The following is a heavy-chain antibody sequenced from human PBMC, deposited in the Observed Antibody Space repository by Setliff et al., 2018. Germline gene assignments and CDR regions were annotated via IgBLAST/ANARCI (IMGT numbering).Heavy chain of an antibody. Sequence: SETLSLTCAVYDGSFNDHYWSCLRQSPGKDLEWIGEINHRGSTNYNPSLKSRVTISIDTSRDQFSLKLISMIAADTAVYYCARGRNIAARLLDSWGQGTLVTVSS. J-gene: IGHJ4*02. CDR3: ARGRNIAARLLDS. D-gene: IGHD6-6*01. CDR2: INHRGST. CDR1: DGSFNDHY. V-gene: IGHV4-34*01.